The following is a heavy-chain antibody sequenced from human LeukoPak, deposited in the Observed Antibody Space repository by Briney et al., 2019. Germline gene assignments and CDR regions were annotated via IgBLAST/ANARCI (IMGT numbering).Heavy chain of an antibody. V-gene: IGHV4-59*01. D-gene: IGHD2-21*02. Sequence: PSETLSLTCTVSGDSISNYYWTWIRQPPGKGLEWIGYIYYSGSTNYNPSLKSRVTISIDTSKNQFSLKLSSVTAADTAVYYCARTPNGAYCGGDCYLRYWYFDLWGRGTLVTVSS. CDR2: IYYSGST. CDR1: GDSISNYY. J-gene: IGHJ2*01. CDR3: ARTPNGAYCGGDCYLRYWYFDL.